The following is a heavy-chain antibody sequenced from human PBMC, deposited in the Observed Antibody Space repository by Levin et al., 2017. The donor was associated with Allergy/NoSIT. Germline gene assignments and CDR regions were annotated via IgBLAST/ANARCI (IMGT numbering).Heavy chain of an antibody. V-gene: IGHV3-23*01. CDR3: ATVGSEGGYYYYYMDV. Sequence: GESLKISCAASGFTFSSYAMSWVRQAPGKGLEWVSAISGSGGSTYYADSVKGRFTISRDNSKNTLYLQMNSLRAEDTAVYYCATVGSEGGYYYYYMDVWGKGTTVTVSS. J-gene: IGHJ6*03. CDR2: ISGSGGST. D-gene: IGHD1-26*01. CDR1: GFTFSSYA.